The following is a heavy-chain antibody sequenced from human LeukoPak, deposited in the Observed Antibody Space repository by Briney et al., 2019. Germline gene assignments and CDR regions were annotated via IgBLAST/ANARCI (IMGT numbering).Heavy chain of an antibody. Sequence: PGGSLGLSCAASGFTFSSSWVHWVRQAPGKGLVWVSRINSDGTTINYADSVKGRFTVSRDNAKNTLYLQMNSLRAEDTAVYYCARAGYYRFDYWGQGTLVTVSS. D-gene: IGHD2-15*01. CDR3: ARAGYYRFDY. CDR1: GFTFSSSW. J-gene: IGHJ4*02. CDR2: INSDGTTI. V-gene: IGHV3-74*01.